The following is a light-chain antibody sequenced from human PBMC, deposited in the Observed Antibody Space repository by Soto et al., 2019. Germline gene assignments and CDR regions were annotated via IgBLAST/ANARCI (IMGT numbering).Light chain of an antibody. V-gene: IGKV3D-20*02. CDR1: QSVTSTY. CDR3: QQRSAWPLT. J-gene: IGKJ4*01. CDR2: GAS. Sequence: DIELTQSPATLSVSAGERATLSCRASQSVTSTYLAWYQQKPGQAPRLLIYGASSRAIGIPDRFSGSVSGTDSTLTITGLEPEDFATYYCQQRSAWPLTFGGGTKVDI.